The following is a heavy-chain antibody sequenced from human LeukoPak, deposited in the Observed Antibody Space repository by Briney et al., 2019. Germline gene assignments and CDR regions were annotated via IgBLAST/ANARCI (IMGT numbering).Heavy chain of an antibody. Sequence: GGSLRLSCAASGFTIDDYGMSWVRQAPGKGLEWGSGINWNGGSTGYADSVKGRFTISRDNAKNSLYLQMNSLRAEDTALYYCARDASSSSWYEMGYWGQGTLVTVSS. CDR2: INWNGGST. D-gene: IGHD6-13*01. CDR3: ARDASSSSWYEMGY. V-gene: IGHV3-20*04. J-gene: IGHJ4*02. CDR1: GFTIDDYG.